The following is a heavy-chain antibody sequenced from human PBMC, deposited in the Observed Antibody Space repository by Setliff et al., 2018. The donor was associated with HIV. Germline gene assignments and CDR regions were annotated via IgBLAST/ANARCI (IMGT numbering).Heavy chain of an antibody. CDR2: IIPIVDKT. D-gene: IGHD4-17*01. CDR1: GDTLSSYA. CDR3: AREPDYGIRDAFDI. J-gene: IGHJ3*02. V-gene: IGHV1-69*04. Sequence: SVKVSCKTSGDTLSSYAITWVRQAPGQGLEWMGRIIPIVDKTNYAQKFQGRVAITADKSTITAYMELSSLRSEDTAVYYCAREPDYGIRDAFDIWGQGTMVTVS.